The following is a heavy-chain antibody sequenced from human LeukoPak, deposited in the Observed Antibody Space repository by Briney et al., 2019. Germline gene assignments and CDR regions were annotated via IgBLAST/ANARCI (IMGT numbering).Heavy chain of an antibody. V-gene: IGHV1-46*01. CDR1: GYTFTSYY. Sequence: ASVKVSCKASGYTFTSYYMHWVRQAPGQGLEWMGIINPSAGSTNYAQKFQGRVTMTRDTSTSTVYMELSSPRSEDTAVYYCARGGLQLLAPLDYWGQGTLVTVSS. J-gene: IGHJ4*02. D-gene: IGHD5-18*01. CDR2: INPSAGST. CDR3: ARGGLQLLAPLDY.